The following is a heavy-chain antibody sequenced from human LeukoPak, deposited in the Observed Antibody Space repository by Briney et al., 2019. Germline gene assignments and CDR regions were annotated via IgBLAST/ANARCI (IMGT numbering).Heavy chain of an antibody. CDR1: GFTFSSYS. CDR3: AKARTYSGSSYFDY. D-gene: IGHD1-26*01. Sequence: PGGSLRLSCAASGFTFSSYSMNWVRQAPGKGLEWVSSISSSSSYIYYADSVKGRFTISRDNAKNSLYLQMNSLRAEDTAVYYCAKARTYSGSSYFDYWGQGTLVTVSS. CDR2: ISSSSSYI. V-gene: IGHV3-21*01. J-gene: IGHJ4*02.